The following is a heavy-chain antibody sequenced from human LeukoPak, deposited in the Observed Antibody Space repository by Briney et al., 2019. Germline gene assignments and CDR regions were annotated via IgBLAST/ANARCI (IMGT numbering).Heavy chain of an antibody. V-gene: IGHV3-30*04. CDR1: GFTFSSYA. J-gene: IGHJ4*02. CDR3: ARDPLWFGELSGGNYYFDY. CDR2: ISYDGSNK. Sequence: PGGSLRLSCAASGFTFSSYAMHWVRQAPGKGLEWVAVISYDGSNKYYADSVKGRFTISRDNSKNTLYLQMNSLRAEDTAVYYCARDPLWFGELSGGNYYFDYWDQGTLVTVSS. D-gene: IGHD3-10*01.